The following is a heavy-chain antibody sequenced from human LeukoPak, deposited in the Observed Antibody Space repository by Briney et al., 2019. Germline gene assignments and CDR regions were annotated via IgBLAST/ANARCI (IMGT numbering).Heavy chain of an antibody. D-gene: IGHD6-13*01. V-gene: IGHV3-23*01. CDR1: EFTFSSYA. Sequence: GGSLRLSCAASEFTFSSYAMSWVRQAPGKGLEWVSAISGSGGSTYYADSVKGRFTISRDNSKNTSYLQMNSLRAEDTAVYYCAKQGSSSWYYFDYWGQGTLVTVSS. CDR2: ISGSGGST. CDR3: AKQGSSSWYYFDY. J-gene: IGHJ4*02.